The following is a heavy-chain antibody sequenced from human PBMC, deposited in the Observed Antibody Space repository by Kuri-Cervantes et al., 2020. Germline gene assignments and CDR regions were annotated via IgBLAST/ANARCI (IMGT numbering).Heavy chain of an antibody. CDR1: GYSYINYG. J-gene: IGHJ3*02. Sequence: ASVKVSCKASGYSYINYGISWVRQAPGQGLEWMGWIGAYSAKTNYAQKFQGRVTMTTDTSRSIVYMEVRSLRSDDTAVYYCARDSGSYHDTFDIWGQGTMVTV. D-gene: IGHD1-26*01. CDR2: IGAYSAKT. CDR3: ARDSGSYHDTFDI. V-gene: IGHV1-18*01.